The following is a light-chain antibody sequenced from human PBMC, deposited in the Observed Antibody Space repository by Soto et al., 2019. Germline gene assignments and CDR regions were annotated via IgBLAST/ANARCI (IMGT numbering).Light chain of an antibody. J-gene: IGKJ1*01. V-gene: IGKV1-39*01. Sequence: DIEMTQSPSSLSASVGDRVTITCRASQRISSSLNWYQQKPGKAPKLLIYAASSLQSGVPSRFSGSGSGADFTLTISSLQPEDFATYYCQQGYSTPVTFGQGNKVEIK. CDR3: QQGYSTPVT. CDR1: QRISSS. CDR2: AAS.